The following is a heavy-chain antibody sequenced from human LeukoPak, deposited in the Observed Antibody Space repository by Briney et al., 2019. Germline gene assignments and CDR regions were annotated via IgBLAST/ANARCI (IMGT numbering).Heavy chain of an antibody. CDR2: INHSGST. CDR1: GGSFSGYY. D-gene: IGHD6-19*01. J-gene: IGHJ6*04. V-gene: IGHV4-34*01. Sequence: SETLSLTCAVYGGSFSGYYWSWIRQPPGKGLEWIGEINHSGSTNYNPSLKSRVTTSVDTSKNQFSLNLSSVTAADTAVYYCARGVLGYSSGWPYYYYYGMDVWGKGTTVTVSS. CDR3: ARGVLGYSSGWPYYYYYGMDV.